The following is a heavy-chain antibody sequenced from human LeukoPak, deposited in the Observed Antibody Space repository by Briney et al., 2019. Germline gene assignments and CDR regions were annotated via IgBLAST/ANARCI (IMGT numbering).Heavy chain of an antibody. CDR1: SXA. D-gene: IGHD6-6*01. CDR3: AASYSSSDPFDY. Sequence: SXAXXXVRQAPGKGLEWVSAISGSGGSTYYADSVKGRFTISRDNSKNTLYLQMNSLRAEDTAVYYCAASYSSSDPFDYWGQGTLVTVSS. CDR2: ISGSGGST. V-gene: IGHV3-23*01. J-gene: IGHJ4*02.